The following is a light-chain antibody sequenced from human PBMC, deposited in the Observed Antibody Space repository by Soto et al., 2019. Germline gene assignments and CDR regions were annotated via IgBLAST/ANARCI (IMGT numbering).Light chain of an antibody. Sequence: QAVVTQEPSLTVSPGGTVTLTCASSTGTVTSGYYPNWFQQKPGQAPRPLIYSTGDRHSWTPARFSGSLLGGKAALTLSGVQPEDEAEYYCLLYYLGGRFFGNGTKVTV. J-gene: IGLJ1*01. CDR2: STG. CDR1: TGTVTSGYY. V-gene: IGLV7-43*01. CDR3: LLYYLGGRF.